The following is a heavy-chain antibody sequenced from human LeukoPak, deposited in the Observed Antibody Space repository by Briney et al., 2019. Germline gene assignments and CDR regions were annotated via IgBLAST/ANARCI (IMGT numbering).Heavy chain of an antibody. Sequence: SETLSLTCTVSGGSISTYYWSWIRQPPGKGLEWIGYIYYSGSNNYNPSLKSRITISVDTSRNQFSLSLSSVTAADTAVYYCARGTVQMGMGERYFDNWGQGTLVTVSP. CDR2: IYYSGSN. CDR3: ARGTVQMGMGERYFDN. V-gene: IGHV4-59*01. J-gene: IGHJ4*02. D-gene: IGHD1-1*01. CDR1: GGSISTYY.